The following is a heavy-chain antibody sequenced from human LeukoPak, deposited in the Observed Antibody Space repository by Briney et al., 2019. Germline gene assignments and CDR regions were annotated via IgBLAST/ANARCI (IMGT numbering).Heavy chain of an antibody. CDR3: ARATGKVTPPYYYYYYGMDV. CDR1: GFTVSSNY. CDR2: IYSGGST. Sequence: GGSLRLSCAASGFTVSSNYMSWVRQAPGKGLEWVSVIYSGGSTYYADSVKGRFTISRDNAKNSLYLQMNSLRAEDTAVYYCARATGKVTPPYYYYYYGMDVWGQGTTVTVSS. J-gene: IGHJ6*02. D-gene: IGHD3-10*01. V-gene: IGHV3-66*01.